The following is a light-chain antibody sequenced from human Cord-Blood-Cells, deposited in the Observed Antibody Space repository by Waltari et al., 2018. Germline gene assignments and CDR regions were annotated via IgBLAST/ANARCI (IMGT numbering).Light chain of an antibody. CDR1: SNNVRNQG. J-gene: IGLJ3*02. CDR2: RNN. Sequence: QAGLTQPPSVSKGLRQTATLTCTGNSNNVRNQGAAWLPQHQGHPTKLLSYRNNNRPSGISERLSASRSGNTASLTITGLQPEDEADYYCSAWDSSLSAWVFGGGTKLTVL. CDR3: SAWDSSLSAWV. V-gene: IGLV10-54*01.